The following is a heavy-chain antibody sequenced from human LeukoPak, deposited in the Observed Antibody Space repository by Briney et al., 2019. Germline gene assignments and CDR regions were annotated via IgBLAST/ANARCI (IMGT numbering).Heavy chain of an antibody. CDR3: AGDWGPGYFYY. Sequence: GGSLRLSCAASGFTFSSYSMIWVRQAPGKGLEWVSCISSSATTIYYADSVKGRFTISRDNAKNSLYLQMYSLTAEDTAVYYCAGDWGPGYFYYWGQGTLVTVSS. CDR2: ISSSATTI. D-gene: IGHD7-27*01. V-gene: IGHV3-48*04. CDR1: GFTFSSYS. J-gene: IGHJ4*02.